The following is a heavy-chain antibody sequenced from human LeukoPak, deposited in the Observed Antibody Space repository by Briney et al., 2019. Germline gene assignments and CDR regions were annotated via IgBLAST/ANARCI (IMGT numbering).Heavy chain of an antibody. V-gene: IGHV4-4*07. J-gene: IGHJ4*02. CDR1: GGSISSYY. D-gene: IGHD3-10*01. Sequence: SSETLSLTCTVSGGSISSYYGSWIRQPAGKGLEWIGRIYTSGSTNYNPSLKSRVTMSVDTSKNQFSLKLSSVTAADTAVYYCARVSWFGELSYFDYWGQGTLVTVSS. CDR2: IYTSGST. CDR3: ARVSWFGELSYFDY.